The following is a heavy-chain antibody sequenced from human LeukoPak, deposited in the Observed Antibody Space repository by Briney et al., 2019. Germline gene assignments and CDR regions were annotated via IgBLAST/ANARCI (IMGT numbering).Heavy chain of an antibody. V-gene: IGHV3-48*03. Sequence: GGSLRLSCAASGFTFSSYEMNWVRQAPGKGLEWVSYISSSGSTIYYADSVKGRFTISRDNARNSLYLQMNSLRAEDTAVYYCAREGSYSSGFDYWGQGTPVTVSS. D-gene: IGHD6-19*01. J-gene: IGHJ4*02. CDR1: GFTFSSYE. CDR2: ISSSGSTI. CDR3: AREGSYSSGFDY.